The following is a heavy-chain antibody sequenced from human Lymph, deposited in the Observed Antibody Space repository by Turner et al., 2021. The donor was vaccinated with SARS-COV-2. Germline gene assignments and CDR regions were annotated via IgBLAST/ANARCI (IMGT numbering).Heavy chain of an antibody. CDR1: GYTLTELS. CDR3: ATDRSSGWPNYYYYTMDV. CDR2: FDPEDGKT. V-gene: IGHV1-24*01. J-gene: IGHJ6*02. D-gene: IGHD6-19*01. Sequence: QVQLVQSGAEVKKPGASVKVSCKVSGYTLTELSMHWVRQAPGKGLEWMGGFDPEDGKTIYAQKFQDRVTMTEDTSTDTAYMELSSLRSEDTAVYYCATDRSSGWPNYYYYTMDVWGQGTTVTVSS.